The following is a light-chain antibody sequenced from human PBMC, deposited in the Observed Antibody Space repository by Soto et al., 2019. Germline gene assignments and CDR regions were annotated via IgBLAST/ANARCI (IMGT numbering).Light chain of an antibody. CDR2: AAS. V-gene: IGKV1-39*01. CDR1: QSISKY. J-gene: IGKJ4*01. Sequence: DIQMTQSPSTLSASVGDRVTITCRASQSISKYVNWFQQNPGKAPKLLIYAASSLQSGVPSTFSGSGYGTDFTLTVTSLQPEDFATYYCQHIDTFRLTFGGGNKVDIK. CDR3: QHIDTFRLT.